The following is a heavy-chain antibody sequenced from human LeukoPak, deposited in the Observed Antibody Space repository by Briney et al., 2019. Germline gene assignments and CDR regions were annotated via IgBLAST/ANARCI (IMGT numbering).Heavy chain of an antibody. D-gene: IGHD3-22*01. CDR1: GFTFSIYS. CDR3: ARDPYYYDSRDVSRIDY. CDR2: ISSSSSYI. V-gene: IGHV3-21*01. Sequence: GGSLRLSCAASGFTFSIYSMNWVRQAPGKGLEWVSSISSSSSYIYYADSVKGRFTISRDNAKNSLYLQMNSLRAEDTAVYYCARDPYYYDSRDVSRIDYWGQGTLVTVSS. J-gene: IGHJ4*02.